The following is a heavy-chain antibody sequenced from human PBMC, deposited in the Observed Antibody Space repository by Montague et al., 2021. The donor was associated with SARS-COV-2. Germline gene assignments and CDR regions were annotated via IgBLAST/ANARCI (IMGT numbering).Heavy chain of an antibody. CDR1: GYPLTELS. J-gene: IGHJ6*02. CDR3: ATNSGIVVVPAAMRYYYGMDV. Sequence: SGKVSCKVSGYPLTELSMHWVRQAPGKGLEWMGGFDPEDGETIYAQKFQGRVTMTEDTSTDTAYMELSSLRSEDTAVYYCATNSGIVVVPAAMRYYYGMDVWGQGTTVTVSS. V-gene: IGHV1-24*01. D-gene: IGHD2-2*01. CDR2: FDPEDGET.